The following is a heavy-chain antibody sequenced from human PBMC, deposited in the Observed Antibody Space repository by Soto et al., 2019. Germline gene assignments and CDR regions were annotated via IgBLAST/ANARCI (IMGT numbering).Heavy chain of an antibody. CDR2: IWYDGSNK. J-gene: IGHJ6*02. Sequence: GGSLRLSCAASGFTFSSYGMHWVRQAPGKGLEGVAVIWYDGSNKYYADSVKGRFTISRDNSKNTLYLQMNSLRAEDTAVYYCARDPDGMDVWGQGTTVTVSS. V-gene: IGHV3-33*01. CDR1: GFTFSSYG. CDR3: ARDPDGMDV.